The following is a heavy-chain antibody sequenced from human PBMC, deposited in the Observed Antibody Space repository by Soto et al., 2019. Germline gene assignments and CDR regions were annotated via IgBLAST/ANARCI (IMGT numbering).Heavy chain of an antibody. CDR1: GFSLTTSGVG. CDR2: IYWDDDK. V-gene: IGHV2-5*02. Sequence: QITLKESGPTLVKPTQTLTLTCTFSGFSLTTSGVGVGWIRQPPGKALEWLALIYWDDDKRYSPSLNSRLTVTKATSKNQVVLHMTNMDPADTATYFCAYRTATVTWLFDPWGQGTLVTVSS. CDR3: AYRTATVTWLFDP. J-gene: IGHJ5*02. D-gene: IGHD4-17*01.